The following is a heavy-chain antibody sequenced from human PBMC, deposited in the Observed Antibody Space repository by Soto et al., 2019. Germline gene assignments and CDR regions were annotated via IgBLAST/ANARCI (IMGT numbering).Heavy chain of an antibody. Sequence: GGSLRLSCAASGFTFSSYAMNWVRQAPGKGLQWVSAISGSTGHTYYADSVNGRFTISRDNSKNTLYLQMNSLRAEDTAIYYCAKVFYSVNKGYFDYWGQGTLVTVSS. CDR1: GFTFSSYA. D-gene: IGHD1-26*01. CDR2: ISGSTGHT. J-gene: IGHJ4*02. V-gene: IGHV3-23*01. CDR3: AKVFYSVNKGYFDY.